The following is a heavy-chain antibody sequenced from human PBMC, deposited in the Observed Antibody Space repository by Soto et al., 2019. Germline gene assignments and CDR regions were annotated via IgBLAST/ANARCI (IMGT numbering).Heavy chain of an antibody. V-gene: IGHV4-59*08. CDR1: GDSISSYY. CDR2: FSYSGTT. CDR3: GRHLFSDV. D-gene: IGHD2-21*01. J-gene: IGHJ6*02. Sequence: QVQLQESGPGLVKPSETLSLTCSVSGDSISSYYWNWIRQPPGKGLEWIGYFSYSGTTNYNPSLKSRVTISADTSQNQFFLKLSSVTAADTAVYYCGRHLFSDVWGQGTTVTVSS.